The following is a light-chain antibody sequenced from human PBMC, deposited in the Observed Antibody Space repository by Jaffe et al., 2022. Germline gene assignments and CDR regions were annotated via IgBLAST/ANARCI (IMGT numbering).Light chain of an antibody. CDR1: QSVSSSY. CDR3: QQYGSSHGFT. Sequence: EIVLTQSPGTLSLSPGERATLSCRASQSVSSSYLAWYQQKPGQAPRLLIYGASSRATGIPDRFSGSGSGTDFTLTISRLEPEDFAVYYCQQYGSSHGFTFGPGTKVDIK. J-gene: IGKJ3*01. V-gene: IGKV3-20*01. CDR2: GAS.